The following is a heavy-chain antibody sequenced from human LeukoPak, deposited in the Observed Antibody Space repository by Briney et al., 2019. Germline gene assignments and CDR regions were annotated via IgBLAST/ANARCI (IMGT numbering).Heavy chain of an antibody. CDR2: ISGSGGST. D-gene: IGHD6-13*01. J-gene: IGHJ4*02. V-gene: IGHV3-23*01. Sequence: QPGGSLRLSCAASGFTFSSYAMSRVRQAPGKGLEWVSAISGSGGSTYYADSVKGRFTISRDNSKNTLYLQMNSLRAEDTAVYYCAKGPKYSSKAFDYWGQGTLVTVSS. CDR1: GFTFSSYA. CDR3: AKGPKYSSKAFDY.